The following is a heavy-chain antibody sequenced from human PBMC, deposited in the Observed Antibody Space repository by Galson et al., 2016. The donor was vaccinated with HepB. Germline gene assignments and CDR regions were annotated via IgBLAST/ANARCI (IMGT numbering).Heavy chain of an antibody. V-gene: IGHV3-30*18. CDR3: AKDYGPYSGRYLPFDH. Sequence: SLRLSCSASGFTVSSNYMIWVRQPPWKGLEWVAVISNDGSKRYYADPVKGRFTISRDNSKNTLYLQMNSLIAEDTAVYYCAKDYGPYSGRYLPFDHWGQGTLVTVSS. D-gene: IGHD1-26*01. CDR1: GFTVSSNY. CDR2: ISNDGSKR. J-gene: IGHJ4*02.